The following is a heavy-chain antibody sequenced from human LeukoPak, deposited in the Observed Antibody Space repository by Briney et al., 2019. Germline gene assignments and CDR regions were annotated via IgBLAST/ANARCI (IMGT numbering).Heavy chain of an antibody. D-gene: IGHD7-27*01. Sequence: GGSLRLSCAASGFTFSSYSTNWVRQAPGMGLEWVSSISSSSSYIYYADSVKGRFTISRDNAKNSLYLQMNSLRAEDTAVYYCASVEIWGAFDIWGQGTMVTVSS. J-gene: IGHJ3*02. CDR2: ISSSSSYI. V-gene: IGHV3-21*01. CDR1: GFTFSSYS. CDR3: ASVEIWGAFDI.